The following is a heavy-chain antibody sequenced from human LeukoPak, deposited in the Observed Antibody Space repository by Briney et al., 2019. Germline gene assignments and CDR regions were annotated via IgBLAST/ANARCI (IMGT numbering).Heavy chain of an antibody. D-gene: IGHD3-22*01. V-gene: IGHV1-69*04. J-gene: IGHJ4*02. CDR1: GGTFSNYA. CDR2: IIPILGIA. Sequence: GASVKVSCKASGGTFSNYAISWVRQAPGQGLEWMGRIIPILGIAIYAQMFQGRVTITADKSTSTAYMELSSLRSEDTAVYYCARTQRMYYYDSSGYNSDWGQGTLVTVSS. CDR3: ARTQRMYYYDSSGYNSD.